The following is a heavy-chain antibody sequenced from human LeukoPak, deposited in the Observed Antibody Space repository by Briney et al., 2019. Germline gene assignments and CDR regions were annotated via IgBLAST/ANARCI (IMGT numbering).Heavy chain of an antibody. D-gene: IGHD6-19*01. J-gene: IGHJ5*02. Sequence: PSETLSLTCAVYGGSFSGYYWSWIRQPPGKGLEWIGEINHSGSTNYNPSLKSRVTISVDTSKNQFSLKLSSVTAADTAVYYCAREYGRIEVAPGRNWFDPWGQGTLVTVSS. CDR2: INHSGST. CDR1: GGSFSGYY. V-gene: IGHV4-34*01. CDR3: AREYGRIEVAPGRNWFDP.